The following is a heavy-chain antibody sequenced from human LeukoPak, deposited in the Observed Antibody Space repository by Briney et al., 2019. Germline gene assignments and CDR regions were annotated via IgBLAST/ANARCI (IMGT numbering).Heavy chain of an antibody. CDR1: GGSISSSSYY. D-gene: IGHD3-10*01. Sequence: KPSETLSLTCTVSGGSISSSSYYWGWIRQPPGKGLEWIGSIYYSGSTYYNPSLKSRVTISVDTSKNQFSLKLSSVTAADTAVYYCARHFLGFDFDYWGQGTLVTVSS. CDR3: ARHFLGFDFDY. J-gene: IGHJ4*02. CDR2: IYYSGST. V-gene: IGHV4-39*01.